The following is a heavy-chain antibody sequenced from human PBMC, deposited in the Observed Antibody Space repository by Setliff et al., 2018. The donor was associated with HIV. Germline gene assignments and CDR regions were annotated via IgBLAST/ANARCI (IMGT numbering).Heavy chain of an antibody. D-gene: IGHD3-22*01. CDR1: GFTFSSYV. V-gene: IGHV3-23*01. CDR3: VRGSGYYYFDN. CDR2: ITDRGDKT. J-gene: IGHJ4*02. Sequence: GGSLRLSCAASGFTFSSYVMNWVRQAPGKGLEWVSGITDRGDKTYYADSVKGRFTISRDNAKNMLYLQMNSLSADDTAVYYCVRGSGYYYFDNWGQGALVTVSS.